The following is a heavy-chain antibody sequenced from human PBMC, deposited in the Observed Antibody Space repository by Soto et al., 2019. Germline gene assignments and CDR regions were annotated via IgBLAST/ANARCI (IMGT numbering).Heavy chain of an antibody. V-gene: IGHV3-7*04. J-gene: IGHJ4*02. D-gene: IGHD1-1*01. Sequence: SLRLSCAASGFTFSSYAMSWVRQAPGKGLEWVANIKQDGSDTYYVDSVKGRFTISRDNAKNSLYLQMNSLRAEDTAVYYCATDLGTTMARHWGQGTLVTVSS. CDR1: GFTFSSYA. CDR3: ATDLGTTMARH. CDR2: IKQDGSDT.